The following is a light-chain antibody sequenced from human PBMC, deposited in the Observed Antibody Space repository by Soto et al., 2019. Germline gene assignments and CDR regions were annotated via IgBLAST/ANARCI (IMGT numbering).Light chain of an antibody. V-gene: IGLV1-40*01. CDR3: QSYDSSLSGPYV. CDR1: SSNIGAGYD. J-gene: IGLJ1*01. Sequence: SVLKQPPSVSGVQVHRLTIICTRSSSNIGAGYDVHWYQQLPGTAPKLLIYGNSNRPSGVPDRFSGSKSGTSASLAITGLQAEDEADYYCQSYDSSLSGPYVFGTGTKVTVL. CDR2: GNS.